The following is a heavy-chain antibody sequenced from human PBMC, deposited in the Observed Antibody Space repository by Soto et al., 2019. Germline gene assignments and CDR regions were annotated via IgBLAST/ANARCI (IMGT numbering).Heavy chain of an antibody. CDR3: AKDKCISQGYFDY. Sequence: EVQLLESGGGLVQPGGSLRLSCAASGFTFSSYAVSWVRQAPGKGPEWISSISGSGGSTYYADSVKGRFTISRDNSKNTLYLQMNSLRAEDTAVYYCAKDKCISQGYFDYWGQGTLVTVSS. CDR1: GFTFSSYA. V-gene: IGHV3-23*01. CDR2: ISGSGGST. J-gene: IGHJ4*02.